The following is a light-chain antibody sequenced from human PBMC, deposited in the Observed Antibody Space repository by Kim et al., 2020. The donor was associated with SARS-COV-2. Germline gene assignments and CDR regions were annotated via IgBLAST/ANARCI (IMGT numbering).Light chain of an antibody. CDR3: QVWDSSSDHVV. CDR1: NSGSKS. J-gene: IGLJ2*01. Sequence: APGKTARITCGGKNSGSKSVHWYQQKPGQAPVLVIYYDSDRPSGIPERFSGSNSGNTATLTISRVEAGDEADYYCQVWDSSSDHVVFSGGTQLTVL. V-gene: IGLV3-21*04. CDR2: YDS.